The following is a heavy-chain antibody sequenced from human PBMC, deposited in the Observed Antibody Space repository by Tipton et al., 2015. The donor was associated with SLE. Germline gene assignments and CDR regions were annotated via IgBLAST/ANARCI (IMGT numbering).Heavy chain of an antibody. CDR1: GGSISSYY. Sequence: LRLSCTVSGGSISSYYWSWIRQPPGKGLEWIGEINHSGSTNYNPSLKSRVTISVDTSKNQFSLKLSSVTAADTAVYYCARDRGGSSPVWGQGTLVTVSS. V-gene: IGHV4-59*01. D-gene: IGHD6-6*01. J-gene: IGHJ4*02. CDR3: ARDRGGSSPV. CDR2: INHSGST.